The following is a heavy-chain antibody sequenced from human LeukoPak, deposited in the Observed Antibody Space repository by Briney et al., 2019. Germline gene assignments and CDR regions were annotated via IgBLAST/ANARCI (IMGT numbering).Heavy chain of an antibody. CDR3: TRDPTNYGDYVNRIGAFDI. J-gene: IGHJ3*02. D-gene: IGHD4-17*01. V-gene: IGHV1-69*13. Sequence: ASVKVSCKASGGTFSSYAISWVRQAPGQGLEWMGGIIPIFGTANYAQKFQGRVTITADESTSTAYMELSSLRAEDTAVYYCTRDPTNYGDYVNRIGAFDIWGQGTMVTVSS. CDR2: IIPIFGTA. CDR1: GGTFSSYA.